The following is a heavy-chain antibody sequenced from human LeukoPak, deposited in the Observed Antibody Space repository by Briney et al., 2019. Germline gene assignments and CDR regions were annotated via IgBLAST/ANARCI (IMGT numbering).Heavy chain of an antibody. Sequence: SETLSLTCTVSGNTISRYYWRWVRQPPGKGLEWIGYIYYSGSTNYNPSLKSRVTISVDTSKNQFSLKLSSVTAADTAVYYCARRDYHTGGEFDYWGQGTLVTVSS. CDR1: GNTISRYY. J-gene: IGHJ4*02. V-gene: IGHV4-59*08. CDR2: IYYSGST. D-gene: IGHD3-16*01. CDR3: ARRDYHTGGEFDY.